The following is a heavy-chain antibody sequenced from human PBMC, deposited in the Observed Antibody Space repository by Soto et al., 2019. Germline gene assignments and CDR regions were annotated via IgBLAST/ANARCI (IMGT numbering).Heavy chain of an antibody. Sequence: QMQLVQSGPEVKKPGTSVKVSCRASGFTFTDSAVQWMRQARGQRLEWIGWIVVGSGNTNYAQKFQERVTITRDMSTRTAYMELSSLTYEDTAVYYCAAGAITIFGVVMPLWFDPWGQGTLVTVSS. D-gene: IGHD3-3*01. CDR1: GFTFTDSA. V-gene: IGHV1-58*01. CDR2: IVVGSGNT. CDR3: AAGAITIFGVVMPLWFDP. J-gene: IGHJ5*02.